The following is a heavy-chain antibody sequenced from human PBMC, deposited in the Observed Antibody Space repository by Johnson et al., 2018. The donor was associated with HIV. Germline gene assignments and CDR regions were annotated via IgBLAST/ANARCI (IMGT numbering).Heavy chain of an antibody. J-gene: IGHJ3*02. CDR2: IWYDGSNK. CDR1: GFTFSTFG. CDR3: AKDNPGVSHAFDI. V-gene: IGHV3-33*06. Sequence: QVQLVESGGGVVQPGRSLRLSCAASGFTFSTFGMHWVRQAPGKGLEWVAVIWYDGSNKYYADSVKGRFTISRDNSNNTLYLQMNSLRAEDTAVYYCAKDNPGVSHAFDIWGQGTMVTVSS. D-gene: IGHD1-14*01.